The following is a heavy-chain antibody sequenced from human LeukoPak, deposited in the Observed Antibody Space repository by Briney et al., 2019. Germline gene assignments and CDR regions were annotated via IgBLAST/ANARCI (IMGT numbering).Heavy chain of an antibody. CDR1: GYTFTGYY. CDR2: INPNTGNP. V-gene: IGHV7-4-1*02. D-gene: IGHD3-16*02. Sequence: ASVKVSCKASGYTFTGYYMHWVRQAPGQGLEWMGWINPNTGNPTYAPGFTGRFVFSLDTSVSTAYLQISGLKADDTAVYYCARAYQPLGGLSLPDYWGQGTLVSVSS. J-gene: IGHJ4*02. CDR3: ARAYQPLGGLSLPDY.